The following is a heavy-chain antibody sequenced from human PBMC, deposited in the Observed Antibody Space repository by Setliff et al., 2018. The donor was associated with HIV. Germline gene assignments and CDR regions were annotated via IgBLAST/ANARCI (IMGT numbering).Heavy chain of an antibody. J-gene: IGHJ6*03. V-gene: IGHV4-38-2*01. D-gene: IGHD2-8*02. CDR2: IYHSGST. CDR1: GSSISNGYY. CDR3: ARVSITYWYSIPRDYYYMDV. Sequence: SETLSLTCAVSGSSISNGYYWGWIRQPPGKGLEWIGSIYHSGSTYYNPSLKSRVTISVDTSKNQLSLKLSSVTAADTAVYYCARVSITYWYSIPRDYYYMDVWGEGTTVTVSS.